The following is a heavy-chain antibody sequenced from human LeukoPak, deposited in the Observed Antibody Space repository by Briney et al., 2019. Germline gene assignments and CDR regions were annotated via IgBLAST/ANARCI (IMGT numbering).Heavy chain of an antibody. V-gene: IGHV3-73*01. CDR1: GFTPSGSA. Sequence: PGGSLRLSCVASGFTPSGSAMHWVRQASGKGLEWVGRIRSIANTYPTAYAAWVKGRFTISRDDSKNTAYLQMNSLKPEDTAGYYCIGVTMVRGVTEYFQHWGRGTLVSVSS. D-gene: IGHD3-10*01. CDR3: IGVTMVRGVTEYFQH. J-gene: IGHJ1*01. CDR2: IRSIANTYPT.